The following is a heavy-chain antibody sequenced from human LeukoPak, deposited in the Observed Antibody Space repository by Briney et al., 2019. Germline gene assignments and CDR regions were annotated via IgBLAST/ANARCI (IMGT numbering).Heavy chain of an antibody. CDR2: INPNSGGT. D-gene: IGHD6-13*01. Sequence: ASVKVSCKASGYTFTSYYMHWVRQAPGQGLEWMGWINPNSGGTNYAQKFQGRVTMTRDTYISTAYMELSRLRSVDTAVYYCARAERASMAAAGTGYWGQGTLVTVSS. J-gene: IGHJ4*02. V-gene: IGHV1-2*02. CDR3: ARAERASMAAAGTGY. CDR1: GYTFTSYY.